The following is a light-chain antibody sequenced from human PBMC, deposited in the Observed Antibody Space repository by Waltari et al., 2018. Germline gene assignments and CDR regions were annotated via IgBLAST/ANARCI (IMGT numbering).Light chain of an antibody. Sequence: QSVLTQPPSASGTPGQTVTISCSGSNSNVGGSSLNWYQQLPGTAPKLLIYNGDQRPSGVPDRFSGSKSATSASLAISDLQSEDEADYYCAAWDDRLKGWVFGGGTKVTVL. CDR2: NGD. CDR3: AAWDDRLKGWV. V-gene: IGLV1-44*01. J-gene: IGLJ3*02. CDR1: NSNVGGSS.